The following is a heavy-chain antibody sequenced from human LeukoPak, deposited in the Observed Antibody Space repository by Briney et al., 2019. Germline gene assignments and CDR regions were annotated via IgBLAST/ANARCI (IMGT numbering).Heavy chain of an antibody. CDR1: GFTFSRHW. J-gene: IGHJ4*02. CDR3: ARDAESGDMPTYYFDY. V-gene: IGHV3-7*01. Sequence: GGSLRLSCAASGFTFSRHWMSWVRQAPGKGLEWVANVKQDGSEEFYVDSVKGRFTISRDNAKNSLYLQMNSLRAEDTAVYYCARDAESGDMPTYYFDYWGQGTLVTVSS. CDR2: VKQDGSEE. D-gene: IGHD2-21*01.